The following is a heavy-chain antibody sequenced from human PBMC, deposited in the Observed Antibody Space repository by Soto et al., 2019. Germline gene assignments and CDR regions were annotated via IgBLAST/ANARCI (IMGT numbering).Heavy chain of an antibody. CDR2: INQDGSEK. CDR3: GRGGGNFDY. Sequence: EVQLVESGGGLVQPGGSLRLSCAASGFTFSNFWMSWVRQAPGKGLEWVANINQDGSEKYYVDSVKGRFTISRDNAKNSLYLQMNSLRAEDTVVYYCGRGGGNFDYWGQGTLVTVSS. J-gene: IGHJ4*02. V-gene: IGHV3-7*01. CDR1: GFTFSNFW. D-gene: IGHD3-16*01.